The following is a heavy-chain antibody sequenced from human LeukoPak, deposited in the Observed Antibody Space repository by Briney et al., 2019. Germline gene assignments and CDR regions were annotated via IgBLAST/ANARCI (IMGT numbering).Heavy chain of an antibody. CDR3: ARILGYCSGGSCYPNYYMDV. CDR2: IFYSGST. Sequence: SETLSLTCTVSGGSISTSSYYWGWVRQPPGKGLEWIGNIFYSGSTYYSPSLKSRVTISLDTSRNQFSLKLSSVTAADTAVYYCARILGYCSGGSCYPNYYMDVWGKGTTVTVSS. V-gene: IGHV4-39*07. J-gene: IGHJ6*03. D-gene: IGHD2-15*01. CDR1: GGSISTSSYY.